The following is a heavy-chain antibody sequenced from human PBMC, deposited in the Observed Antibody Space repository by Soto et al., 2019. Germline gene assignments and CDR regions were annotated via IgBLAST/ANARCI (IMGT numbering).Heavy chain of an antibody. CDR2: IIPIFGTA. CDR1: GGTFSSYA. D-gene: IGHD2-2*01. J-gene: IGHJ6*02. V-gene: IGHV1-69*13. CDR3: ARVALSSPRVYYYGMDV. Sequence: SVKVSCKASGGTFSSYAISWVRQAPGQGLEWMGGIIPIFGTANYAQKFQGRVTITADESTSTAYMELSSLRSEDTAVYYCARVALSSPRVYYYGMDVWGQGTTVTGSS.